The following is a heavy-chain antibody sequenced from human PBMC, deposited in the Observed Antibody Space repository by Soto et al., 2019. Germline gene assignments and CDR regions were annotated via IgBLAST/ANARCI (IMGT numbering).Heavy chain of an antibody. CDR3: ARMEGPTTYSNGLDV. J-gene: IGHJ6*02. V-gene: IGHV3-23*01. CDR2: ISGSGGRT. CDR1: GFIFSNFG. D-gene: IGHD1-7*01. Sequence: EVQLLESGGGLVRPGGSLRLSCGASGFIFSNFGMTWVRQRPGKGLEWVFGISGSGGRTHYADSVKGRFTISRDNSKSTLFLQMDSLTVEDTAVYYCARMEGPTTYSNGLDVWGQGTTVTVSS.